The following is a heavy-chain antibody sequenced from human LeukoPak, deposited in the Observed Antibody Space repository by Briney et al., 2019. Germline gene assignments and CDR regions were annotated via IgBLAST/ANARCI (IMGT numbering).Heavy chain of an antibody. J-gene: IGHJ4*02. V-gene: IGHV4-38-2*01. CDR3: ARAAYGSGSYDVDY. CDR2: IYHSGST. Sequence: NPSETLSLTCAVSGYSISSGYYWGWIRQPPGKGLEWIGSIYHSGSTYYNPSLKSRVTISVDTSKNQLSLKLSSVTAADTAVYYCARAAYGSGSYDVDYWGQGTLVTVSS. CDR1: GYSISSGYY. D-gene: IGHD3-10*01.